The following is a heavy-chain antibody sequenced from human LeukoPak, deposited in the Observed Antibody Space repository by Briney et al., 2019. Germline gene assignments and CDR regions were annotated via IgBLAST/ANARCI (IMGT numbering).Heavy chain of an antibody. CDR1: GGTFSSYA. Sequence: GASVKVSCKASGGTFSSYAISWVRQAPGQGLEWMGRIIPIFGMANYAQKFQGRVTITADKSTSTAYMELSSLRSEDTAVYYCAIGDRGVMKGAFDIWGQGTMVTVSS. V-gene: IGHV1-69*04. D-gene: IGHD2-21*02. CDR3: AIGDRGVMKGAFDI. CDR2: IIPIFGMA. J-gene: IGHJ3*02.